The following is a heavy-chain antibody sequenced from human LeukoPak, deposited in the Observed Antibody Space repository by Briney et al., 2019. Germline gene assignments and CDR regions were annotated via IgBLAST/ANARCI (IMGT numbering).Heavy chain of an antibody. CDR1: GASISSSSRADYFF. D-gene: IGHD3-16*01. V-gene: IGHV4-39*01. J-gene: IGHJ5*02. CDR3: ARPLYNSWDRFDP. Sequence: PSETLSLTCTVSGASISSSSRADYFFWGWIRQAPGKGLEWIGSIDYSGHTYYNPSLKTRATISVDTPKNQFSLSLRSVTAADTAVYYCARPLYNSWDRFDPWGQGTLITAS. CDR2: IDYSGHT.